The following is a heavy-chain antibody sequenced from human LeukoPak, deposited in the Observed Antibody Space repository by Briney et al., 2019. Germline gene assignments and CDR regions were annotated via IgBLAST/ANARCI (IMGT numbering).Heavy chain of an antibody. CDR2: IFPGDSYT. J-gene: IGHJ6*03. V-gene: IGHV5-51*01. D-gene: IGHD1-7*01. CDR3: ARLRGISGTIFYYYYMDV. Sequence: GESLKFSCKGSRANFTNYYIAWVRQMPGKGLEWMGIIFPGDSYTKYGPSFQAQVTISVDKSISTDYLQWSSLKDTYTAMYFCARLRGISGTIFYYYYMDVWGKGTTVTVSS. CDR1: RANFTNYY.